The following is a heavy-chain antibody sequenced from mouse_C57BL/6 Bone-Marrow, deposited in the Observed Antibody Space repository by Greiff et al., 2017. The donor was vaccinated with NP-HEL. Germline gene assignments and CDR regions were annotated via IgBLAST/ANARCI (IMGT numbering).Heavy chain of an antibody. V-gene: IGHV10-1*01. D-gene: IGHD1-1*01. CDR1: GFSFNTYA. CDR3: VSYYYGSSYWAMDY. J-gene: IGHJ4*01. CDR2: IRSKSNNYAT. Sequence: EVKVVESGGGLVQPKGSLKLSCAASGFSFNTYAMNWVRQAPGKGLEWVARIRSKSNNYATYYADSVKDRFTISRDDSESMLYLQMNNLKTEDTAMYYCVSYYYGSSYWAMDYWGQGTSVTVSS.